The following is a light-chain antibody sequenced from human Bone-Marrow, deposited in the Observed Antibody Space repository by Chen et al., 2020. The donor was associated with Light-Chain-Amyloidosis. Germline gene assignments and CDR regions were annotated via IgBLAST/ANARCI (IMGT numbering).Light chain of an antibody. CDR2: RNN. J-gene: IGLJ1*01. Sequence: QSVLTQPPSASGTPGQRVTIYFSGASSNIGIKFVYWFQHFPGAAPNLHIHRNNQRPSGFPDRFSASKSGTSAFIAISGLQSEDDADYYCAAWDGSLSDCVFGTGTKVIVL. V-gene: IGLV1-47*01. CDR1: SSNIGIKF. CDR3: AAWDGSLSDCV.